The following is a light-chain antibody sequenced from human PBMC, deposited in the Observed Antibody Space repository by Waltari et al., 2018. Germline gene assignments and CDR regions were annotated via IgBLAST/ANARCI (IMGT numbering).Light chain of an antibody. V-gene: IGKV1-39*01. CDR2: AAS. CDR3: QQTYSTPHT. CDR1: QSISRF. Sequence: IQMTQSPSSLSASIGDRVTLTCRASQSISRFLNWFQQKPGKAPKLLIYAASVLHSGVPSRFSGSGSGTDFTLTISSLQPEDSATYYCQQTYSTPHTFGGGTKLEIK. J-gene: IGKJ4*01.